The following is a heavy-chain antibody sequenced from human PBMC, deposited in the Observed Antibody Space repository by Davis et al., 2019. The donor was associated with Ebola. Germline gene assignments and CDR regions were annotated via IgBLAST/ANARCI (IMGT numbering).Heavy chain of an antibody. CDR1: GYTFTTYG. CDR2: INTGNGVT. Sequence: ASVKVSCKASGYTFTTYGVHWVRPAPAHALEWLGWINTGNGVTVHSQSLEGRRTLSGDTFANTAYMELSGLRAEETAVYSCVGERVGTGNVDLWGQGTLVSVPS. D-gene: IGHD1-26*01. J-gene: IGHJ4*02. V-gene: IGHV1-3*04. CDR3: VGERVGTGNVDL.